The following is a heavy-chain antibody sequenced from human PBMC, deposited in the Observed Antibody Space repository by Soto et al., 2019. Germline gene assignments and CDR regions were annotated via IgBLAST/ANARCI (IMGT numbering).Heavy chain of an antibody. V-gene: IGHV3-11*01. CDR1: GFTFSDYY. CDR3: ARDRRSVAYYYYYGVDV. CDR2: ISSSGSTI. J-gene: IGHJ6*02. Sequence: PGGSLRLSCAASGFTFSDYYMSWIRQAPGKGLEWVSYISSSGSTIYYADSVKGRFTISRDNAKNSLYLQMNSLRAEDTAVYYCARDRRSVAYYYYYGVDVWGQGTSVTVSS.